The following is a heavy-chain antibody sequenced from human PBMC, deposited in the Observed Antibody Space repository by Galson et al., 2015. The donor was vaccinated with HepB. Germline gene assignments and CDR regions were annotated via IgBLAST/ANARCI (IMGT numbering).Heavy chain of an antibody. D-gene: IGHD1/OR15-1a*01. CDR1: GGSISSYY. CDR3: ARGPFAQTTLFDY. Sequence: SETLSLTCTVSGGSISSYYWSWIRQPPGKGLEWIGYIYYSGSTNYNPSLKSRVTISVDTSKNQFSLKLSSVTAADTAVYYCARGPFAQTTLFDYWGQGTLVTVSS. V-gene: IGHV4-59*01. CDR2: IYYSGST. J-gene: IGHJ4*02.